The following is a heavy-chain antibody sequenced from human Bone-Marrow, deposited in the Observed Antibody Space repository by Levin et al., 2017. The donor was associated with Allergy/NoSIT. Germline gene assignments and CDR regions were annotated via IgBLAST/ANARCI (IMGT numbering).Heavy chain of an antibody. V-gene: IGHV3-23*01. D-gene: IGHD5-12*01. CDR3: AGYSGYDLPNGVDV. CDR2: INGGGRRT. Sequence: AGGSLRLSCAVSGFTFSSYAMTWVRQAPGKGLEWVSCINGGGRRTYYAPAVRGRFTISRDNSKNMLFLQMNSLRVEDTAVYYCAGYSGYDLPNGVDVWGHGTTVIVSS. J-gene: IGHJ6*02. CDR1: GFTFSSYA.